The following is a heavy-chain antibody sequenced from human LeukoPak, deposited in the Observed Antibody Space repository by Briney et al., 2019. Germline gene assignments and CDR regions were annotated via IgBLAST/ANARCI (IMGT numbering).Heavy chain of an antibody. J-gene: IGHJ4*02. V-gene: IGHV3-30*02. D-gene: IGHD5-24*01. Sequence: GGSLRLSCAESGFTFSSYGMHWVRQAPGKGLEWVAFIRYDGSNKYYADSVKGRFTISRDNSKNTLYLQMNSLRAEDTAVYYCAKVVGDGYNKGDWGQGTLVTVSS. CDR1: GFTFSSYG. CDR3: AKVVGDGYNKGD. CDR2: IRYDGSNK.